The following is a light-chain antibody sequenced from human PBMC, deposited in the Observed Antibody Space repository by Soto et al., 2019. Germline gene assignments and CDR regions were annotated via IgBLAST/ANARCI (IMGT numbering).Light chain of an antibody. CDR3: SSYADSNNLEVV. Sequence: QSALTQPPSASGSPGQSVTISCTGTSSDIGSCKYVSWYQQHPGKAPKLIIYEVIKRPSGVPDRFSGSKSGNTASLTVSGLQAEDEADYGCSSYADSNNLEVVLGGGTNLTVL. CDR1: SSDIGSCKY. J-gene: IGLJ2*01. CDR2: EVI. V-gene: IGLV2-8*01.